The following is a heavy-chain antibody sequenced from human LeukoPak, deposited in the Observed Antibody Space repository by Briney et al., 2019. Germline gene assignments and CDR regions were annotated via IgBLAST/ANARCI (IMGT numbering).Heavy chain of an antibody. CDR2: INPNSGGT. V-gene: IGHV1-2*02. D-gene: IGHD6-13*01. Sequence: ASVKVSCKASGYTFTGYYMHWVRQAPGQGLEWMGWINPNSGGTNYAQKFQGRVTMTRDTSISTAYMELSRLRSDDTAVYYCARAPYSSSWPPRFDPWGQGTLVTVSS. CDR1: GYTFTGYY. J-gene: IGHJ5*02. CDR3: ARAPYSSSWPPRFDP.